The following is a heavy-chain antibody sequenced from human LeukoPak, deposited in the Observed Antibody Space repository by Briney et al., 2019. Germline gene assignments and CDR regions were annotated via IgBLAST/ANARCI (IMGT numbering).Heavy chain of an antibody. J-gene: IGHJ6*02. CDR3: ARDGGSGAYYYYYGMDV. CDR2: IYYSGTT. CDR1: GGSISSYY. V-gene: IGHV4-59*01. Sequence: SETLSLTCTVSGGSISSYYWSWIRQPPGKGLEWIGYIYYSGTTNYNPSLKSRVTISVDTSKNQFSLKLSSVTAADTAVYYCARDGGSGAYYYYYGMDVWGQGTTVTVSS. D-gene: IGHD3-10*01.